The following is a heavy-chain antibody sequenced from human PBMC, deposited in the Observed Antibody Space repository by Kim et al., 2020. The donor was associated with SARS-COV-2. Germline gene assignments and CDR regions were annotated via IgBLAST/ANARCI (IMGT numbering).Heavy chain of an antibody. CDR1: GFTFSSYE. J-gene: IGHJ2*01. D-gene: IGHD6-13*01. CDR3: ARDPIPGKAAVGYWYFDL. V-gene: IGHV3-48*03. CDR2: ISSSGSTI. Sequence: GGSLRLSCAASGFTFSSYEMNWVRQAPGKGLEWVSYISSSGSTIYYADSVKGRFTISRDNAKNSLYLQMNSLRAEDTAVYYCARDPIPGKAAVGYWYFDLWGRGTLVTVSS.